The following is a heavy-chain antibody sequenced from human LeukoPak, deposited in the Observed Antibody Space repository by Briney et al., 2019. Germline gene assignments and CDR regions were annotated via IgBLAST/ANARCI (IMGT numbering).Heavy chain of an antibody. CDR1: GYSFTTSW. Sequence: ASVKVSCKGSGYSFTTSWIGWARQMPGKGLEWMGIIFPGDSDTRYTPSFQGQVTISADKSISTAYLQWSSVKASDTAMYYCARLYSSGRFDPWGQGTLVTVSS. J-gene: IGHJ5*02. V-gene: IGHV5-51*01. CDR3: ARLYSSGRFDP. D-gene: IGHD6-19*01. CDR2: IFPGDSDT.